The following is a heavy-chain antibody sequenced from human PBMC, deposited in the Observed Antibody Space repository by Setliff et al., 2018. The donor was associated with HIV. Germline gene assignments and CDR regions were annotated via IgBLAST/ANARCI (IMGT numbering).Heavy chain of an antibody. V-gene: IGHV3-48*03. CDR2: ISSSGGTI. D-gene: IGHD3-22*01. CDR3: AKELAASGLGYFDS. J-gene: IGHJ4*02. CDR1: GFTFSRYE. Sequence: PGGSLRLSCAASGFTFSRYEMNWVRQAPGKGLEWVSYISSSGGTIYYADSVKGRFTISRDNAKNSLYLQMNSLRAEDTAVYYCAKELAASGLGYFDSWGRGILVTVSS.